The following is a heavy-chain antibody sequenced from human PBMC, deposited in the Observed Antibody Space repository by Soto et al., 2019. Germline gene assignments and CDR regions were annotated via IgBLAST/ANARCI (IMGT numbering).Heavy chain of an antibody. CDR2: IYTSGST. V-gene: IGHV4-4*07. CDR3: ARDGYYGSGSYYNWFDP. CDR1: GGSISSYY. Sequence: QVQLQESGPGLVKPSETLSLTCTVSGGSISSYYWSWIRQPAGKGLEWIGRIYTSGSTNYNPSLKSRVTMSVDTSKNQFSLKLSSVTAADTAVYYCARDGYYGSGSYYNWFDPWGQGTLVTVSS. J-gene: IGHJ5*02. D-gene: IGHD3-10*01.